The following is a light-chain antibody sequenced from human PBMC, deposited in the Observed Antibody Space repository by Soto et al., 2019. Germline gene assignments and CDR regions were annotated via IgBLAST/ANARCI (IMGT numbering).Light chain of an antibody. V-gene: IGKV3-11*01. CDR3: QQRSNWPRT. CDR2: DAS. CDR1: QSFSSY. J-gene: IGKJ2*01. Sequence: EIVLTQSPATLSLSPGERATLSCRASQSFSSYLAWYQQKPGQAPSLLIYDASNRATGIPARFSGSGSGTDFTLTISSLEPEDFAVYYCQQRSNWPRTFGQGTQLEIK.